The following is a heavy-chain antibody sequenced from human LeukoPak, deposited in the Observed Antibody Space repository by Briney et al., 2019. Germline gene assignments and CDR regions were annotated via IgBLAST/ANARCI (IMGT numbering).Heavy chain of an antibody. Sequence: GESLKISCKGSGYSFTSYWIGWVRQMPGKGLGWMGIIYPGDSDTKYSPSFQGQVTISADKSISTAYPQWTSLKASDTAMYYCARHDGTTNVDYWGQGTLVTVSS. CDR2: IYPGDSDT. CDR1: GYSFTSYW. CDR3: ARHDGTTNVDY. V-gene: IGHV5-51*01. J-gene: IGHJ4*02. D-gene: IGHD1-7*01.